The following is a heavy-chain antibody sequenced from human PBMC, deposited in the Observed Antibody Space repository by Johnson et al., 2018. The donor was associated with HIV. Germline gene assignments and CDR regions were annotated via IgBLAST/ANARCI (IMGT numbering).Heavy chain of an antibody. J-gene: IGHJ3*02. CDR1: GLTFSTFA. Sequence: QMQLVESGGGVVQPGRSLTLSCEVSGLTFSTFAFHWVRQAPGKGLEWVAFISYDGTNKYYADSVKGRFTISRENGENSLYLQMNSLRTEDTAVYYCARDPYYDFLTGPRDAFDIWGQGTMVTVS. V-gene: IGHV3-30*04. D-gene: IGHD3-9*01. CDR2: ISYDGTNK. CDR3: ARDPYYDFLTGPRDAFDI.